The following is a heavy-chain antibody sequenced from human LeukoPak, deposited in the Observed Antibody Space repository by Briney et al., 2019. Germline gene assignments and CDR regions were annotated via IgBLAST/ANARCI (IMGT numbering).Heavy chain of an antibody. J-gene: IGHJ4*02. V-gene: IGHV3-7*01. CDR2: IKKDGSEK. D-gene: IGHD3-22*01. CDR1: GFTFSSHW. CDR3: AAGDYYGSSEPFDY. Sequence: GGSLRLSCAASGFTFSSHWMSWVRQAPGKGLEWVANIKKDGSEKYYVDAVKGRFTISRDNAKTSLYLQMNSLRAEDMAVYYCAAGDYYGSSEPFDYWGRGTLVTVSS.